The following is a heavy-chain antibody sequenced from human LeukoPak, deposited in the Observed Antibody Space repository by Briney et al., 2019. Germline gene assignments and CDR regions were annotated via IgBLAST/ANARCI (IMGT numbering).Heavy chain of an antibody. CDR1: GFSFNTYW. CDR3: AKLAKYFYGSETFYFFEH. D-gene: IGHD3-10*01. Sequence: SGGSLRLSCVASGFSFNTYWMSWVRQAPGEGPEGVADINQDGTEKYYVDSVKGRFTISRDYGKNSLYLQMNSLRVEDTAVYYCAKLAKYFYGSETFYFFEHWGQGTPVTASS. J-gene: IGHJ4*02. V-gene: IGHV3-7*01. CDR2: INQDGTEK.